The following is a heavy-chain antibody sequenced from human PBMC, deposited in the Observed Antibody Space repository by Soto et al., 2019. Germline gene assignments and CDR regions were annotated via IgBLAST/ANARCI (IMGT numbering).Heavy chain of an antibody. CDR3: ARCYSISWYYYYGMDV. Sequence: SVKVSCKASGGTFSSHAISWVRQAPGQGLEWMGGIIPIFGTANYAQKFQGRVTITADESTSTAYMELSSLRSEDTAVYYCARCYSISWYYYYGMDVWCQGTTVTVSS. J-gene: IGHJ6*02. V-gene: IGHV1-69*13. CDR1: GGTFSSHA. D-gene: IGHD6-13*01. CDR2: IIPIFGTA.